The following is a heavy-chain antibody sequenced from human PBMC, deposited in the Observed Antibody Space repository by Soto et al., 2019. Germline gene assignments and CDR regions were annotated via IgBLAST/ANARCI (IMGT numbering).Heavy chain of an antibody. V-gene: IGHV3-23*01. J-gene: IGHJ6*02. D-gene: IGHD6-6*01. Sequence: GGSLRLSCAASGFNFDDYAMHWVRQAPGKGLEWVSAISGSGGSIYYADSVKGRFTISRDNSKNTLYLQMNSLRAEDTAVYYCAKSDSSSSDYYYGMDVWGQGTTVTVSS. CDR3: AKSDSSSSDYYYGMDV. CDR2: ISGSGGSI. CDR1: GFNFDDYA.